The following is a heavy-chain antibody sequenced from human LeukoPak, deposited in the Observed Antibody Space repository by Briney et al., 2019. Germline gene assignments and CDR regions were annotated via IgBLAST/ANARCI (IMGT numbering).Heavy chain of an antibody. D-gene: IGHD1/OR15-1a*01. J-gene: IGHJ4*02. CDR3: AKGTTADFDY. CDR1: GFTFDDYG. CDR2: ISGSGGST. V-gene: IGHV3-23*01. Sequence: PGGSLRLSCSASGFTFDDYGMSWVRQAPGKGLEWVSSISGSGGSTYYADSVKGRFTISRDNSKNTLYLQMNSLRAADTAVYYCAKGTTADFDYWGQGTLVTVSS.